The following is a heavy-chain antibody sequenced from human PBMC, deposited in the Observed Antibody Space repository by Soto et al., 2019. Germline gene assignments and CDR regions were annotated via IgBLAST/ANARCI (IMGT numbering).Heavy chain of an antibody. CDR1: GGSISSGGYY. D-gene: IGHD2-2*01. V-gene: IGHV4-31*03. Sequence: LSLTCTVSGGSISSGGYYWSWIRQHPGKGLEWIGYIYYSGSTYYNPSLKSRVTISVDTSKNQFSLKLSSVTAADTAVYYCASGGVPAATFGMDVWGQGTTVTVSS. J-gene: IGHJ6*02. CDR2: IYYSGST. CDR3: ASGGVPAATFGMDV.